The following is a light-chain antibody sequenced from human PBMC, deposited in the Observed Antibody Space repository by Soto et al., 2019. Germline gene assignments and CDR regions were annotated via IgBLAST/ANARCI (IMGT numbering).Light chain of an antibody. Sequence: DIQMTQSPSTLSASVGDRVTITCRASQSISSWLAWYQQKPGKAPKLLIYKASSLESGVPSRFSGSGSGTEFTLTISSLQPDEFATYFCQQYSGYPFTFGPGTKVDIQ. CDR2: KAS. J-gene: IGKJ3*01. CDR3: QQYSGYPFT. CDR1: QSISSW. V-gene: IGKV1-5*03.